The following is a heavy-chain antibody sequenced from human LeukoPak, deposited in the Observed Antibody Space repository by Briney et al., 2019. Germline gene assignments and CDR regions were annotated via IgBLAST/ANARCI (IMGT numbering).Heavy chain of an antibody. Sequence: GGSLRLSCAASGFTFSSYSMNWVRQAPGKGLEWVSYISSSSSTIYYADSVKGRFTISRDNAKNSLYLQMNSLRAEDTAVYYCARVGYGDYYYYGMDVWGQGTTVTVSS. V-gene: IGHV3-48*04. CDR2: ISSSSSTI. J-gene: IGHJ6*02. CDR1: GFTFSSYS. D-gene: IGHD4-17*01. CDR3: ARVGYGDYYYYGMDV.